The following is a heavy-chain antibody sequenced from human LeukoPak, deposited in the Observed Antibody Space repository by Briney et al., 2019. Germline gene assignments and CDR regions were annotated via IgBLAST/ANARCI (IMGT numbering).Heavy chain of an antibody. Sequence: PGGSLRLSCAASGFTFDDYTMHWVRHAPGKGLEWVSLISWDGGSTYYADSVKGRFTISRDNSKNSLYLQMNSLRTEDTALYYCAKGGIAAAGPFDYWGQGTLVTVSS. CDR1: GFTFDDYT. V-gene: IGHV3-43*01. D-gene: IGHD6-13*01. CDR3: AKGGIAAAGPFDY. CDR2: ISWDGGST. J-gene: IGHJ4*02.